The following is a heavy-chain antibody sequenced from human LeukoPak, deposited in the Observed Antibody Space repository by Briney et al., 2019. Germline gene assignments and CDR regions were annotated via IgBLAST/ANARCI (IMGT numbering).Heavy chain of an antibody. CDR3: AKVPFYDFWSGYSYYFDY. Sequence: GGSLRLSCAASGFTVSSNYMSWVRQAPGKGLEWVSVIYSGGSTYYADSVKGRFTISRDNSKNTLYLQMNSLRAEDTAVYYCAKVPFYDFWSGYSYYFDYWGQGTLVTVSS. V-gene: IGHV3-53*01. CDR1: GFTVSSNY. CDR2: IYSGGST. D-gene: IGHD3-3*01. J-gene: IGHJ4*02.